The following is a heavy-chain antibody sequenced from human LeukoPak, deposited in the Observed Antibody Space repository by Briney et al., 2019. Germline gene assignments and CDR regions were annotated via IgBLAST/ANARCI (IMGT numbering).Heavy chain of an antibody. J-gene: IGHJ3*02. V-gene: IGHV5-51*01. CDR3: ARQPPDFSGRLLAFDI. CDR2: IYVADSDT. Sequence: GESLKISCKGSGYSLIGHSIGWVRQMPGKGLEWMGIIYVADSDTRYSPSFQGQVTISADKSINTAYLHWSSLRASDTATYYCARQPPDFSGRLLAFDIWGQGTMVTVSS. CDR1: GYSLIGHS. D-gene: IGHD4-23*01.